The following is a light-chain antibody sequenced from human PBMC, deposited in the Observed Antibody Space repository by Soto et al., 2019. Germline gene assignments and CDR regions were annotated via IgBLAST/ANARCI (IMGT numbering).Light chain of an antibody. CDR2: GAS. V-gene: IGKV3-20*01. Sequence: EVVLTQSPGTLSLSPGERATLSCRASQSVSNNYLAWYQQIPGQAPRLLIYGASSRASGIPDRFSGSGSGTGFTLTISRLEPEDFAVYYCQQYGSSPRTFGQGTKVEIK. J-gene: IGKJ2*01. CDR3: QQYGSSPRT. CDR1: QSVSNNY.